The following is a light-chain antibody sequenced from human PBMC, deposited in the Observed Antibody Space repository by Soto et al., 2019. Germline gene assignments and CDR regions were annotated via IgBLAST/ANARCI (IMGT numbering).Light chain of an antibody. J-gene: IGKJ1*01. Sequence: AIQLTQSPSSLSASVGDRVSITCRASQGIGSALAWYQLKPGAAPALLIYDASTLESGVPSRFSGSGSGTEFTLTISGLQADDFATYYCQQYSSHRTFGQGTKVDIK. CDR3: QQYSSHRT. V-gene: IGKV1-13*02. CDR2: DAS. CDR1: QGIGSA.